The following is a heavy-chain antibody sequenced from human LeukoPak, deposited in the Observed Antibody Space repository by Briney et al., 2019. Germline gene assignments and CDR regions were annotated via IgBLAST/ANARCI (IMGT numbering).Heavy chain of an antibody. V-gene: IGHV3-23*01. CDR2: ISGSGGST. D-gene: IGHD3-3*01. CDR3: AKVEGYYDFWSGPSYYYYGMDV. J-gene: IGHJ6*02. CDR1: GFTFSSYA. Sequence: PGGSLRLSCAASGFTFSSYAMSWVRQAPGKGLEWVSAISGSGGSTYYADSVKGRFTISRDNSKNTLYLQMNSLRAEDTAVYYCAKVEGYYDFWSGPSYYYYGMDVWGQGTTVTVSS.